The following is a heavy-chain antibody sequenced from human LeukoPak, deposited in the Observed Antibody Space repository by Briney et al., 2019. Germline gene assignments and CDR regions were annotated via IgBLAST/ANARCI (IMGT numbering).Heavy chain of an antibody. V-gene: IGHV4-59*08. CDR1: GGSISGDH. CDR2: IYYSGNT. CDR3: ARRKDFDI. J-gene: IGHJ3*02. Sequence: PSETLSLTCTVSGGSISGDHWNWIRQPPGKGLEWIGNIYYSGNTNYNPSLKSRVTISVDKSKNQFSLKLSSVTAAETAVDYCARRKDFDIWGQGTMVTVSS.